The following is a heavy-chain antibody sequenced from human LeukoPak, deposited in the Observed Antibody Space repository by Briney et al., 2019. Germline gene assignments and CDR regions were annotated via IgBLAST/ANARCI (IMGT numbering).Heavy chain of an antibody. CDR3: ARASTTVPNLLDN. V-gene: IGHV3-74*01. CDR1: GFTFGTYW. J-gene: IGHJ4*02. Sequence: GGSLRLSCVASGFTFGTYWMHWVRHAPGKGLLWVSRLSGDGSSTRFADSLKGRFTISRDNAKNTLYLQMNSLRAEDTAVYFCARASTTVPNLLDNWGQGTLVTVSS. CDR2: LSGDGSST. D-gene: IGHD4-17*01.